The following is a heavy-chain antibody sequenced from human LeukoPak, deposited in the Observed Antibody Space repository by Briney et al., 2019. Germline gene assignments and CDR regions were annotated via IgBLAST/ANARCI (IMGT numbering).Heavy chain of an antibody. CDR3: ARRLGRKFGERFYYYHYMDV. D-gene: IGHD3-10*01. CDR2: INHSGST. Sequence: PGGSLRLSCAASGFTVSSNYMSWVRQPPGKGLEWIGEINHSGSTKYNPSLKSRVTISVDTSKNQFSLKLSSVTAADTAVYYCARRLGRKFGERFYYYHYMDVWGKGTTVTISS. V-gene: IGHV4-34*01. CDR1: GFTVSSNY. J-gene: IGHJ6*03.